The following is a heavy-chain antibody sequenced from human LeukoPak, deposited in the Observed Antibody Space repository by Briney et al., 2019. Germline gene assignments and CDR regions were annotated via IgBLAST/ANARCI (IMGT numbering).Heavy chain of an antibody. CDR1: GFTFSSYD. J-gene: IGHJ5*02. Sequence: GGSLRLSCTASGFTFSSYDMHWVRQPTGEGLEWVAGIGKAGDTYYLGSVKGRFTISRENAKNSLYLQMNSLRVGDTAVYYCVRGDVGFDPWGQGTLVTVSS. D-gene: IGHD2-21*01. CDR3: VRGDVGFDP. CDR2: IGKAGDT. V-gene: IGHV3-13*01.